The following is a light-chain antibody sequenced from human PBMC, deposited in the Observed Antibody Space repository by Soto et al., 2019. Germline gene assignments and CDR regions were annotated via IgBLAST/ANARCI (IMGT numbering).Light chain of an antibody. CDR3: SSSAGIYHYLV. CDR1: SSDVGRYNY. CDR2: EVN. V-gene: IGLV2-8*01. Sequence: QSALTQPDSVSGSPGQSIAISCTGTSSDVGRYNYVSWYQQHPGKAPKLMIYEVNKRPSGVPDRFSGSKSGYTASLTVSGLQTEDEAFYYCSSSAGIYHYLVFGGGTKLTVL. J-gene: IGLJ3*02.